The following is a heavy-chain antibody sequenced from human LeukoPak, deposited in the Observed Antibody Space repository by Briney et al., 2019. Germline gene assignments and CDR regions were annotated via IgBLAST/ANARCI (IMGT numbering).Heavy chain of an antibody. CDR2: IKQDENEQ. CDR3: ATYSGVHHKTFDD. V-gene: IGHV3-7*03. J-gene: IGHJ4*02. Sequence: GGSLRLSCAASGITVSRYWMSWVRQTPGGGLEWVANIKQDENEQDYVDSVRGRFTISRDNVKNSLYLQMNSLRVEDTALYFCATYSGVHHKTFDDWGQGTLVTVSS. CDR1: GITVSRYW. D-gene: IGHD1-26*01.